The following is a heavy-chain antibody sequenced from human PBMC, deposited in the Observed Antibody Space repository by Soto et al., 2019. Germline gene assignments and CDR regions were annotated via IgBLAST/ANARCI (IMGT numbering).Heavy chain of an antibody. D-gene: IGHD3-3*01. J-gene: IGHJ6*03. CDR3: ARIRFLEWSSSYYYMDV. CDR1: GFSLSPSGMC. CDR2: IDWDDDK. Sequence: SGPTLVNPTQTLTLTCTFSGFSLSPSGMCVSWIRQPPGKALEWLARIDWDDDKYYGTSLKTRLTISKDTSKNQVVLTMTNMDPVDTATYYCARIRFLEWSSSYYYMDVWGKGTTVTVAS. V-gene: IGHV2-70*11.